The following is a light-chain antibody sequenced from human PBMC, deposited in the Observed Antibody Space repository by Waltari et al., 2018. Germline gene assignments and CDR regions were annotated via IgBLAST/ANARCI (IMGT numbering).Light chain of an antibody. V-gene: IGLV3-1*01. Sequence: YELIQQPSASASSGQTAIITCSGDKWRDRYVCWYQQKPGQAPVLIIYENTMRPSGIPERFSGSNSGNTATLTISGTQTQDEADYYCQVWDGITSTGVFGGGTRLTVL. CDR2: ENT. CDR3: QVWDGITSTGV. CDR1: KWRDRY. J-gene: IGLJ3*02.